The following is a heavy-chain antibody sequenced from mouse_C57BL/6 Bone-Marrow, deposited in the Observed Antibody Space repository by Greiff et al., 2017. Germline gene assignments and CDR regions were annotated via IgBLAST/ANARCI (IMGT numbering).Heavy chain of an antibody. V-gene: IGHV1-54*01. CDR1: GYAFTNYL. CDR3: ARRGIYDSLGY. J-gene: IGHJ2*01. D-gene: IGHD2-3*01. CDR2: INPGSGGT. Sequence: QVHVKQSGAELVRPGTSVKVSCKASGYAFTNYLIEWVKQRPGQGLEWIGVINPGSGGTNYTEKVKGKATLTADKSSSIAYMQLSSLTSEDAAVYFCARRGIYDSLGYWVQGTTLTVAS.